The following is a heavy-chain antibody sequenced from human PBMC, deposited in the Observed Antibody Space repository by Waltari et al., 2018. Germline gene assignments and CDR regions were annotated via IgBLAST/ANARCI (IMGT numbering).Heavy chain of an antibody. J-gene: IGHJ4*02. Sequence: QVQLVQSGAEVKKPGSSVKVSCKASGGTFSSYPNSWVRQAPGQGLEWMGRIIPILGIANYAQKFQGRVTITADKSTSTAYMELSSLRSEDTAVYYCARDMGSSFVDYWGQGTLVTVSS. CDR2: IIPILGIA. V-gene: IGHV1-69*04. CDR3: ARDMGSSFVDY. D-gene: IGHD6-6*01. CDR1: GGTFSSYP.